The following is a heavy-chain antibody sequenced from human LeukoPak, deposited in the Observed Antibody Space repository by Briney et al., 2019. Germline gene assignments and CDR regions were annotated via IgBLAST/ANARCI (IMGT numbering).Heavy chain of an antibody. CDR2: INHSGST. D-gene: IGHD6-13*01. CDR1: GGSFSDYY. V-gene: IGHV4-34*01. J-gene: IGHJ6*02. Sequence: PSETLSLTRAVYGGSFSDYYWSWIRQPPGKGLEWIGEINHSGSTNYNPSLKSRVTISVDTSKNQFSLKLSSVTAADTAVYYCARGSRWIGGIAAAGTSHYYYYGMDVWGQGTTVTVSS. CDR3: ARGSRWIGGIAAAGTSHYYYYGMDV.